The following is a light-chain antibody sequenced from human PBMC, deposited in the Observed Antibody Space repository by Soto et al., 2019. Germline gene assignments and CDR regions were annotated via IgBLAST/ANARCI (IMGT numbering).Light chain of an antibody. CDR1: QSISSY. V-gene: IGKV1-39*01. CDR2: AAS. Sequence: DIQMTQSPSSLSASLGDRVTITFRASQSISSYLNWYQQKPGKAPKLLIYAASSLQSGVPSRFSGSGSGTDFTLTISSLQPEDFATYYCQQYERYSTFGQGTKVDNK. J-gene: IGKJ1*01. CDR3: QQYERYST.